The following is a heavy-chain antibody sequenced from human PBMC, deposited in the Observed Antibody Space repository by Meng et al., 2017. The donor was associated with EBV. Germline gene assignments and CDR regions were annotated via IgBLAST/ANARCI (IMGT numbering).Heavy chain of an antibody. J-gene: IGHJ4*02. D-gene: IGHD3-16*01. CDR3: WGDLNYGSY. CDR1: GFIFRDSA. V-gene: IGHV3-73*01. Sequence: EVHLVEAGGVLGQPGGSLKLSCGASGFIFRDSAMHWVRQASGKGLEWVGRVETKASKYATAYAASVKGRFSVSRDDSKNMVFLEMNSLKTEDTARYYCWGDLNYGSYWGQGTLVTVSS. CDR2: VETKASKYAT.